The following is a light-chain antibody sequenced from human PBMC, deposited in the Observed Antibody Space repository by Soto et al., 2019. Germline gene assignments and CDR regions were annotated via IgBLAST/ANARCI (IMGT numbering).Light chain of an antibody. CDR2: KAS. CDR3: QEYNNNWA. CDR1: QSISTW. Sequence: DIQMTQSPSTMSASVGDSFSITCRASQSISTWLAWYQQKPGKAPKLLIYKASSLESGVPSKFSGSASGTEFTHTITSLHPDDFGTYYCQEYNNNWAFGQGNKVDIK. J-gene: IGKJ1*01. V-gene: IGKV1-5*03.